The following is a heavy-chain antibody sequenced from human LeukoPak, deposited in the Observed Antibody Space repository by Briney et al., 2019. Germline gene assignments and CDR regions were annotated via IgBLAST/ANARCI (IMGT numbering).Heavy chain of an antibody. V-gene: IGHV3-66*01. Sequence: TGGSLRLSCAASGCTDNTNHMSWVRQAPGKGLEWVSIINNGDTTYYADSVKGRFTISRDDSKNTLYLQVNSLRVEDTAVYYCTRSTAWSRWDYWGPGTLVTVSS. J-gene: IGHJ4*02. CDR2: INNGDTT. CDR1: GCTDNTNH. D-gene: IGHD1-1*01. CDR3: TRSTAWSRWDY.